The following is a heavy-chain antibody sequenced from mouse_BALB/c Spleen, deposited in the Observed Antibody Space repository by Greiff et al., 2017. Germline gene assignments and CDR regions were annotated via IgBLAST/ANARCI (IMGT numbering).Heavy chain of an antibody. CDR2: ISSGGST. J-gene: IGHJ2*01. V-gene: IGHV5-6-5*01. Sequence: EVMLVESGGGLVQPGGSLKLSCAASGFTFSSYAMSWVRQTPEKRLEWVASISSGGSTYYPDSVKGRFTISRDNARNILYLQMSSLRSEDTAMYYCARGFLYDSYYFDYWGQGTTLTVSS. CDR1: GFTFSSYA. D-gene: IGHD2-3*01. CDR3: ARGFLYDSYYFDY.